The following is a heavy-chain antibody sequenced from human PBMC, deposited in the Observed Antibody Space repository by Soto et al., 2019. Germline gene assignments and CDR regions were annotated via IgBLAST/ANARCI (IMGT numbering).Heavy chain of an antibody. CDR3: ARDGVDVSRTAVRHGALDI. CDR1: GGSFSTYG. Sequence: QVQLVQSGAEVKKPGSSVKVSCKASGGSFSTYGISWVRQAPGQGLEWMGGFIPVFTTAKYAQKFQGRVSITADESRDTAYMELSSLRSEDTAVYFCARDGVDVSRTAVRHGALDIWGQGTVVTVSS. CDR2: FIPVFTTA. V-gene: IGHV1-69*01. J-gene: IGHJ3*02. D-gene: IGHD2-21*02.